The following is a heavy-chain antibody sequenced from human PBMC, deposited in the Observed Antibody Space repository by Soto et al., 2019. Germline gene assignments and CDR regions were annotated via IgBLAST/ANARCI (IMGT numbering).Heavy chain of an antibody. CDR2: IKSKTDGGTT. V-gene: IGHV3-15*07. CDR3: TTVPHYDFWSGYLHDYYGMDV. J-gene: IGHJ6*02. CDR1: GVTFSNAW. D-gene: IGHD3-3*01. Sequence: GGSLRLSCAASGVTFSNAWVNWVRQAPGKGLEWVGRIKSKTDGGTTDYAAPVKGRFTISRDDSKNTLYLQMNSLKTEDTAVYYCTTVPHYDFWSGYLHDYYGMDVWGQGTTVTVSS.